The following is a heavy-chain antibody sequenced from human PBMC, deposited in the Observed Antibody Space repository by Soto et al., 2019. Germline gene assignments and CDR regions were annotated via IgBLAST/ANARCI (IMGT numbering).Heavy chain of an antibody. CDR1: GFSLSTSGVG. CDR2: IYWNDDK. V-gene: IGHV2-5*01. J-gene: IGHJ5*02. D-gene: IGHD3-3*01. CDR3: AHTWLRFLETPNWFDP. Sequence: SGPTLVNPTQTLTLTCTSSGFSLSTSGVGVGWIRQPPGKALEWLALIYWNDDKRYSPSLKSRLTITKDTSKNQVVLTMTNMDPVDTATYYCAHTWLRFLETPNWFDPWGQGTLVTVSS.